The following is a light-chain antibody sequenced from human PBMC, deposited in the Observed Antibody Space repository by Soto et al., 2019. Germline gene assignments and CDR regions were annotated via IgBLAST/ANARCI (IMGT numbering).Light chain of an antibody. CDR3: QQYNNWTPLT. Sequence: EIVMTQSPATLSVSPGERATLSCRASQSVSSNLAWYQQKPGQAPRLLIYGASTRATGIPARFSGSGSGTEFTLTISGLQSEDFAVYYCQQYNNWTPLTFGGGTKVDIK. V-gene: IGKV3-15*01. CDR2: GAS. CDR1: QSVSSN. J-gene: IGKJ4*01.